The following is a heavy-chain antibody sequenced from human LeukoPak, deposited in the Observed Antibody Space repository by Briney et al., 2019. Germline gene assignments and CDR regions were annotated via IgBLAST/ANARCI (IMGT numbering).Heavy chain of an antibody. CDR2: INHSGST. D-gene: IGHD2-2*02. CDR3: ARLVRIVVVPAAIRYYYYGMDV. J-gene: IGHJ6*02. CDR1: GGSFSGYY. Sequence: SETLSLTCAVYGGSFSGYYWSWIRQPPGKGLEWIGEINHSGSTNYNPSLKSRVTISVGTSKNQFSLKLSSVTAADTAVYYCARLVRIVVVPAAIRYYYYGMDVWGQGTTVTVSS. V-gene: IGHV4-34*01.